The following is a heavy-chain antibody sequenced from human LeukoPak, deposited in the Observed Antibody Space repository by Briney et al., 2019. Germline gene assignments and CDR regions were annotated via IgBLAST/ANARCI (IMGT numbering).Heavy chain of an antibody. CDR3: ARAMRITIFKGGFDP. CDR1: GGSISSSNYY. Sequence: SETLSLTCHVSGGSISSSNYYWGWIRQPPGKGLEWIGNVYYSGSASFNPSLKSRVTISVDTSKTQFSLNQSSVTAADTAVYYCARAMRITIFKGGFDPWGQGALVTLSS. J-gene: IGHJ5*02. D-gene: IGHD3-3*01. V-gene: IGHV4-39*07. CDR2: VYYSGSA.